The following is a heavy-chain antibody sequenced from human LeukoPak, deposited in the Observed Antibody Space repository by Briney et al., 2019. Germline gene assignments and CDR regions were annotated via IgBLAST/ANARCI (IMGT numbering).Heavy chain of an antibody. Sequence: GGSLRLSWAAPGFGFRSYAMSWVRQAPGKGLEWVSAISRSGSNTNYANSVKCRFIISRDNSKNTLYLQMNSLRAEGTAIYYCAKALTDELMSRSHYDFWSGYHPSGTVYYYMDVWGKGTTVTVSS. CDR2: ISRSGSNT. V-gene: IGHV3-23*01. J-gene: IGHJ6*03. D-gene: IGHD3-3*01. CDR1: GFGFRSYA. CDR3: AKALTDELMSRSHYDFWSGYHPSGTVYYYMDV.